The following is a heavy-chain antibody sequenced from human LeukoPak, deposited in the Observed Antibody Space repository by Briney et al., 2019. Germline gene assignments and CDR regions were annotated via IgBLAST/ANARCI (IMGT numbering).Heavy chain of an antibody. J-gene: IGHJ6*02. CDR3: ARGVGDFWSGYIIYYYYGMDV. D-gene: IGHD3-3*01. CDR1: GYTFTSYD. CDR2: MNPNSGNT. Sequence: ASVKVSCKASGYTFTSYDINWVRQATGQGLEWMGWMNPNSGNTGYAQKFQGRVTMTRNTSINTAYMELSSLRSEDTAVYYCARGVGDFWSGYIIYYYYGMDVWGQGTTVTVSS. V-gene: IGHV1-8*01.